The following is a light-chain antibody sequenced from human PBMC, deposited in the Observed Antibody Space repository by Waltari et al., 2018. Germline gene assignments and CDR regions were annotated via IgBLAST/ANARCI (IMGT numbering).Light chain of an antibody. V-gene: IGKV3-15*01. CDR2: AAS. Sequence: TQSPATLSVSPGETATLSCRASQSVTTNLALYQQKLGQAPRLLIFAASPRATGVPVRFSGSGSGTEFTLSISSLQSEDFAVYYCQQYDKWPPRYTFGPGTRVEIK. J-gene: IGKJ4*02. CDR3: QQYDKWPPRYT. CDR1: QSVTTN.